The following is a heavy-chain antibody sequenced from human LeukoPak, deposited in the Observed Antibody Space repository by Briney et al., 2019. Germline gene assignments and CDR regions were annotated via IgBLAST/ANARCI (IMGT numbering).Heavy chain of an antibody. CDR1: GYIFTTYW. J-gene: IGHJ5*02. CDR3: ARRPSGSGLGFDP. V-gene: IGHV5-51*01. Sequence: GESLKISCKGSGYIFTTYWIGWVRQMPGKGLEWMGIIYPDDSDTRYSPSFQGQVTISADKSINTAYLQWSSLKASDTAMYYCARRPSGSGLGFDPWGQGTLVTVSS. CDR2: IYPDDSDT. D-gene: IGHD3-10*01.